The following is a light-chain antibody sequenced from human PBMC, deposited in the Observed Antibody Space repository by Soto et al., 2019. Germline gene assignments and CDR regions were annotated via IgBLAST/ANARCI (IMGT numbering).Light chain of an antibody. V-gene: IGKV3D-15*01. J-gene: IGKJ4*01. CDR2: GAS. Sequence: EIVMTQSPATLSVSPGERATLSCRASQSVGSNLAWYQQKPGQAPRLLIYGASTGATGVPARFSGSGSGTDFTLTISSLQSEDFAVYYCHQYNNWPLTFGGGTKVEIK. CDR1: QSVGSN. CDR3: HQYNNWPLT.